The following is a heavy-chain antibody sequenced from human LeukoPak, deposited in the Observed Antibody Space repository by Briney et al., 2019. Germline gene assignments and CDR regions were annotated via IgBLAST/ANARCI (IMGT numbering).Heavy chain of an antibody. V-gene: IGHV3-53*01. J-gene: IGHJ4*02. D-gene: IGHD2-2*01. CDR2: IYSGGST. Sequence: GGSLRLSCAASGFTVSSNYMSWVRQAPGKGLEWVSVIYSGGSTYYADSVKGRFTISRDNSKNTLYLQMHSLRAEDTAVYYCAKESLRVVPSATFDYWGQGTLVTASS. CDR3: AKESLRVVPSATFDY. CDR1: GFTVSSNY.